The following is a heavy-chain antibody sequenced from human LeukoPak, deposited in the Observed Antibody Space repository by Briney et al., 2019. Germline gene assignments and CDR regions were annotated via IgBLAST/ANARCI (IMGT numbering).Heavy chain of an antibody. CDR1: GFTFSSYA. CDR3: ARDYINRSHRSRWGGYFDY. J-gene: IGHJ4*02. CDR2: ISYDGSNK. Sequence: GGSLRLSCAASGFTFSSYAMHWVRQAPGKGLEWVAVISYDGSNKYYADSVKGRFTISRDNSKNTLYLQMNSLRAEDTAVYCCARDYINRSHRSRWGGYFDYWGQGTLVTVSS. D-gene: IGHD6-19*01. V-gene: IGHV3-30-3*01.